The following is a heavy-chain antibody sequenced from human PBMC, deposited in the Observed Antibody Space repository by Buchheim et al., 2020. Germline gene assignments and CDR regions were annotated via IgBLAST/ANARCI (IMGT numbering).Heavy chain of an antibody. D-gene: IGHD2-15*01. V-gene: IGHV3-21*06. J-gene: IGHJ4*02. CDR3: APYCSGGSCNSLDC. Sequence: EVQLVESGGGLVKPGGSLRLSCAASGFTFSNFSMNWVRQAPGKGLEWVSSITSSSSYIFYADSVKGRFTISRDNAKNSLYLQMNSLRAEDTAVYYCAPYCSGGSCNSLDCWGQGTL. CDR1: GFTFSNFS. CDR2: ITSSSSYI.